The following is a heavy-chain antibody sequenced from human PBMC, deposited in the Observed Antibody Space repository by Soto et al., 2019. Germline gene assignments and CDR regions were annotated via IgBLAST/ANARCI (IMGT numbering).Heavy chain of an antibody. Sequence: QVQLLESGPGLVKPSEALSLTCTVSGGSIRTYFWSWIRQPPGKGLEWIGYIYDSGNTNYNPSLKSRVAMSIDTTRNQFSLKLGSVTAADTAVYYCTRGSYCSGPGCYALAMDVWGQGTSVTVS. CDR2: IYDSGNT. V-gene: IGHV4-59*01. CDR3: TRGSYCSGPGCYALAMDV. J-gene: IGHJ6*02. D-gene: IGHD2-2*01. CDR1: GGSIRTYF.